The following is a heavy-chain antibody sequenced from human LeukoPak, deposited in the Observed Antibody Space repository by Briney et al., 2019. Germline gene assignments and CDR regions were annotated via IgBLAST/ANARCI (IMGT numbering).Heavy chain of an antibody. CDR3: ARHKYSSSALPDDAFDI. Sequence: GESLKISCKGSGYRFTSYWIGWVRQMPGKGLEWMGIIYPGDSDTRYSPSFQGQVTISADKSISTAYLQWSSLKASDTAMYYCARHKYSSSALPDDAFDIWGQGTMVTVSS. J-gene: IGHJ3*02. D-gene: IGHD6-6*01. CDR2: IYPGDSDT. V-gene: IGHV5-51*01. CDR1: GYRFTSYW.